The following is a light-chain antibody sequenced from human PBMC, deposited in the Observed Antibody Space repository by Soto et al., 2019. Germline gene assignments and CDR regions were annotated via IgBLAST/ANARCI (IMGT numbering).Light chain of an antibody. V-gene: IGKV3-15*01. CDR1: QSVSSN. CDR2: GAS. Sequence: EIVMTQSPATLSVSPGERATLSCRASQSVSSNLAWYQQKPGQAPRLLIYGASTRATGIPARFSGSGSGTEFTLAISSLQSEDFAVYYCQHYNNRPALYTFGQGTKLEIK. J-gene: IGKJ2*01. CDR3: QHYNNRPALYT.